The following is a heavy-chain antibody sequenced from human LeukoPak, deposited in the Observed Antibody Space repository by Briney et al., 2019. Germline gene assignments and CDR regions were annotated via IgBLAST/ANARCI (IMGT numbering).Heavy chain of an antibody. CDR1: GYAVSDYY. J-gene: IGHJ4*02. CDR2: IRGDTGDT. V-gene: IGHV1-2*02. D-gene: IGHD2-15*01. CDR3: ARVRVNSCDY. Sequence: ASVKVSCKTSGYAVSDYYMHWVRQAPEQGLEWMGWIRGDTGDTDSPQKFRGRVTLTRDTSTDTAYLELSRLRYDDTAIYFCARVRVNSCDYWGQGTLVTVSS.